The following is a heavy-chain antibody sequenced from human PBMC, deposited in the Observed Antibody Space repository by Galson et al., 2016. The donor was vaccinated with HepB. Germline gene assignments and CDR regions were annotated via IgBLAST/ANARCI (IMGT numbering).Heavy chain of an antibody. V-gene: IGHV2-70*01. Sequence: PALVKPTQTLTLTCTFSGLSLSTTGMCVSWFRQPPGKALEWLALIDWDDDENYNTSLKTRLTISKDTSKNQVVLTMTNMDPVDTATFYCARIRRDTSGYPIDYWGQGTLVTVSS. CDR1: GLSLSTTGMC. CDR3: ARIRRDTSGYPIDY. CDR2: IDWDDDE. D-gene: IGHD3-22*01. J-gene: IGHJ4*02.